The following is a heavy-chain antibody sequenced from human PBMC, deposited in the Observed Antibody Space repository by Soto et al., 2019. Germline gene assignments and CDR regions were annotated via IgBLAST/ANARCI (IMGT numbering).Heavy chain of an antibody. D-gene: IGHD5-12*01. V-gene: IGHV4-39*01. CDR1: GGSISSSSYY. CDR3: ARHAAGRGVATGRYYMDV. CDR2: IYYSGST. J-gene: IGHJ6*03. Sequence: QLQLQESGPGLVKPSETLSLICTVSGGSISSSSYYWGWIRQPPGKGLEWIGSIYYSGSTYYNPSLKSRVPISVDTSKNQFSLRLSSVTAADTAVYYCARHAAGRGVATGRYYMDVWGKGTTVTVSS.